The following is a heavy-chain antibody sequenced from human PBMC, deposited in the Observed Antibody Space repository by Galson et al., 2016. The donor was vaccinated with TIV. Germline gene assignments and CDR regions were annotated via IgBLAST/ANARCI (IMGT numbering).Heavy chain of an antibody. CDR3: VREREASSSGWFGNFYAFDI. CDR1: GDSVSSNRTA. CDR2: TYYRSKWYS. D-gene: IGHD6-19*01. V-gene: IGHV6-1*01. Sequence: CAISGDSVSSNRTAWNWIRQSPARGLEWLGRTYYRSKWYSNYEVSLKSQININSDTSKNQFSLQLNSVSPADTAVYYCVREREASSSGWFGNFYAFDIWGLGTLVTVSS. J-gene: IGHJ3*02.